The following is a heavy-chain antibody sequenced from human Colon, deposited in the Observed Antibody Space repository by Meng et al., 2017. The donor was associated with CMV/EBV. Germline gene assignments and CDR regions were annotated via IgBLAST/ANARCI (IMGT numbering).Heavy chain of an antibody. CDR2: IHDSEGT. D-gene: IGHD2-2*01. CDR1: DDSISSYY. V-gene: IGHV4-59*01. CDR3: ARGGYESGKYLVLDY. J-gene: IGHJ4*02. Sequence: EQSGSGLVKPSEPLSLLCPVSDDSISSYYCTGIRQPQGKGLEWIGYIHDSEGTKYKPSLKSRVTISLDMSKSQFSLKLGSVTAADTAVYYCARGGYESGKYLVLDYWGQGALVTVSS.